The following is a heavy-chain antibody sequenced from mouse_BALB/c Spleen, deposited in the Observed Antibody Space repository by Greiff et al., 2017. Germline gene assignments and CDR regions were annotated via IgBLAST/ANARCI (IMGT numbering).Heavy chain of an antibody. CDR1: GFSLTGYG. D-gene: IGHD2-3*01. J-gene: IGHJ4*01. CDR3: ARDDGYYFWAMDY. Sequence: VKLMESGPGLVAPSQSLSITCTVSGFSLTGYGVNWVRQPPGKGLEWLGMIWGDGSTDYNSALKSRLSISKDNSKSQVFLKMNSLQTDDTARYYCARDDGYYFWAMDYWGQGTSVTVSS. CDR2: IWGDGST. V-gene: IGHV2-6-7*01.